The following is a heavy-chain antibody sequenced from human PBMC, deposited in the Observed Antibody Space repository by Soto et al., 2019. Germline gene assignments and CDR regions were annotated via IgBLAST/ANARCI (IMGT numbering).Heavy chain of an antibody. V-gene: IGHV4-30-4*08. CDR3: AREGKKGYCSSTSCYKADWFDP. J-gene: IGHJ5*02. Sequence: TLSLTCTVPGGSISSGDYYWSWIRQPPGKGLEWIGYIYDSGSTYYNPSLKRRVTIPVDTSKNQFSLKLSSVTAADTAVYYCAREGKKGYCSSTSCYKADWFDPWGQGTLVTVSS. CDR2: IYDSGST. D-gene: IGHD2-2*02. CDR1: GGSISSGDYY.